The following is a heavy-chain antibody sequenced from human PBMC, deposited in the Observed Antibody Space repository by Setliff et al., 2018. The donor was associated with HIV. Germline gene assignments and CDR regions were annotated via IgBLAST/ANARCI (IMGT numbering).Heavy chain of an antibody. CDR3: APSPGTYSSSSASYFDY. CDR2: IYLSDSDT. J-gene: IGHJ4*02. Sequence: HGESLKTSRKGSGYTFPHSWIGWVRQLPGKGLEWMGIIYLSDSDTRHSPSFQGQVTISADKSISTAYLQWSSLKASDTAMYYCAPSPGTYSSSSASYFDYWGQGTLVTVSS. CDR1: GYTFPHSW. V-gene: IGHV5-51*01. D-gene: IGHD6-6*01.